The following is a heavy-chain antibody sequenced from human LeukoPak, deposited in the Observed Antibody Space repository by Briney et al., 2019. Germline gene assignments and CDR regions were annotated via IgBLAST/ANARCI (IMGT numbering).Heavy chain of an antibody. CDR1: GGSISSYY. CDR3: ARGELRVGATAFDY. D-gene: IGHD1-26*01. V-gene: IGHV4-59*01. J-gene: IGHJ4*02. Sequence: SETLSLTCTVSGGSISSYYWSWIRQPPGKGLEWIGYIYYSGSTNHNPSLKSRVTMSVDTSKKQFFLKLSSVTAADTAVYYCARGELRVGATAFDYWGQGTLVTVSS. CDR2: IYYSGST.